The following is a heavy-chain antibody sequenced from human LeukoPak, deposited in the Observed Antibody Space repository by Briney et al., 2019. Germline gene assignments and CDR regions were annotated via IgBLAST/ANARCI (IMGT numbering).Heavy chain of an antibody. D-gene: IGHD3-10*01. V-gene: IGHV3-53*01. J-gene: IGHJ3*02. CDR2: IYSGETT. CDR3: ARISGGSFDI. Sequence: GGSLRLSCAASGLTVNSNYMTWVRQAQGTGLEWVSLIYSGETTYYADSVKGRFTISRDTSHNTLYLQMNRLRTADTAVYYCARISGGSFDICGQGTTVTV. CDR1: GLTVNSNY.